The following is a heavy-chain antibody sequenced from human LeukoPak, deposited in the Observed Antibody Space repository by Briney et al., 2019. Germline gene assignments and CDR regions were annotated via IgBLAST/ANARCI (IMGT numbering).Heavy chain of an antibody. CDR1: GYSISSGYY. CDR2: IYHSGST. V-gene: IGHV4-38-2*01. D-gene: IGHD3-22*01. CDR3: ALIEARTTLFDY. J-gene: IGHJ4*02. Sequence: SETLSLTCAVSGYSISSGYYWGWIRQPPGEGLEWIGSIYHSGSTYYNPSLKSRVTISVDTSKNQFSLKLSSVTAADTAVYYCALIEARTTLFDYWGQGTLVTVSS.